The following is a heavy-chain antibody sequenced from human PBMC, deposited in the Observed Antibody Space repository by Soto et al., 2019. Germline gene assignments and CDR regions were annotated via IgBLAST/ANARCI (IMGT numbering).Heavy chain of an antibody. V-gene: IGHV4-34*01. D-gene: IGHD2-21*02. CDR3: ARVERVTATTVVDAFDI. CDR2: MSHSGGT. Sequence: QVQLQQWGAGLLKPSETLSLTCAVYGGFVSSGSYYWSWIRQPPGKGLEWIGEMSHSGGTHFNQSLKSRVTISVDTSKNQFSLKMSSVTAADTALYYCARVERVTATTVVDAFDIWGPGTMVTVSS. CDR1: GGFVSSGSYY. J-gene: IGHJ3*02.